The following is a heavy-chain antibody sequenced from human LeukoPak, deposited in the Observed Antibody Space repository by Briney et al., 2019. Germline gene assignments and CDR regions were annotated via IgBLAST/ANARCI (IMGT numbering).Heavy chain of an antibody. CDR3: ARSSYPLHFDY. CDR2: LISDGGGG. V-gene: IGHV3-74*01. CDR1: GFSFSSYW. Sequence: GGSLRLSCAASGFSFSSYWMHWVRQAPGRGLVWVSRLISDGGGGTYADFVKGRFTISRDNAKNTLYLQMNSLSAEDTAVYFCARSSYPLHFDYWGQGTLVTVSS. J-gene: IGHJ4*02.